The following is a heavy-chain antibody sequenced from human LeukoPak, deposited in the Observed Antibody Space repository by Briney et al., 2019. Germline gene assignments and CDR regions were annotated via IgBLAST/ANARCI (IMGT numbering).Heavy chain of an antibody. V-gene: IGHV4-59*01. CDR1: GGSISSYY. CDR2: IYYSGST. J-gene: IGHJ4*02. CDR3: ARVMPSSAAAGTYYFDY. Sequence: SETLSLTCTVSGGSISSYYWSWIRQPPGKGLEWIGYIYYSGSTNYNPSLKSRVTISVDTSKNQSSLKLRSVTAADTAVYYCARVMPSSAAAGTYYFDYWGQGTLVTVSS. D-gene: IGHD6-13*01.